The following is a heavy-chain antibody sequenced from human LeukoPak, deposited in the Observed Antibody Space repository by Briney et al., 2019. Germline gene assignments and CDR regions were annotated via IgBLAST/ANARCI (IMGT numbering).Heavy chain of an antibody. Sequence: GGSLRLSCAASGFTFSSYGMHWVRQAPGKGLEWVAFIRYDGSNKYYADSVKDRFTISRDNSKNTLYLQMNSLRAEDTAVYYCAKEGYCSSTSCYYMDVWGKGTTVTVSS. CDR2: IRYDGSNK. CDR1: GFTFSSYG. J-gene: IGHJ6*03. D-gene: IGHD2-2*01. V-gene: IGHV3-30*02. CDR3: AKEGYCSSTSCYYMDV.